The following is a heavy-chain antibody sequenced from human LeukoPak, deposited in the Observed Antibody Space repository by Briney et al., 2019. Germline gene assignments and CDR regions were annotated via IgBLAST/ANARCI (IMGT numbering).Heavy chain of an antibody. CDR2: IMYDGSDK. CDR1: GFTFSSND. J-gene: IGHJ4*02. Sequence: GGSLRLSCAASGFTFSSNDMNWVRQAPGKGLEWVAFIMYDGSDKYYADSVKGRFTISRDNSKNTLFLQMNSLRTEDTAVYYCAKNSLSSRLRYFDYWGQGTLVTVSS. CDR3: AKNSLSSRLRYFDY. V-gene: IGHV3-30*02. D-gene: IGHD4-17*01.